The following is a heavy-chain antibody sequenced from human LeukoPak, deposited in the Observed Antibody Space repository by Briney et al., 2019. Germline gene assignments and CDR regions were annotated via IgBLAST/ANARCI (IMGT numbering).Heavy chain of an antibody. D-gene: IGHD4-17*01. V-gene: IGHV3-15*01. J-gene: IGHJ4*02. CDR1: GFTFSNAW. CDR2: IKSKTDGGTT. Sequence: GGSLRLSCAASGFTFSNAWMSWVRKAPGKGLEWVGRIKSKTDGGTTDYAAHVKGRFTISRDDSNNTLYLQMNSLKTEDTAVYYFTTDPYGDYRFDYWGQGTLVTVSS. CDR3: TTDPYGDYRFDY.